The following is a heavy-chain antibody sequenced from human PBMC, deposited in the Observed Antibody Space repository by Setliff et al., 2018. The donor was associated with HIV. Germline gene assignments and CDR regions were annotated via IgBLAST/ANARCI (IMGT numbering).Heavy chain of an antibody. CDR2: IYFSGST. V-gene: IGHV4-28*03. J-gene: IGHJ2*01. Sequence: PSETLSLTCAVSGSSISTSYWWGWIRQPPGKGLEWIGYIYFSGSTYYTPSLKSRLTISLDTSKNQFSLRLSSVTAADTAVYYCARDRNNYDTNGPYWYFDLWGRGTLVTVSS. CDR1: GSSISTSYW. D-gene: IGHD2-8*01. CDR3: ARDRNNYDTNGPYWYFDL.